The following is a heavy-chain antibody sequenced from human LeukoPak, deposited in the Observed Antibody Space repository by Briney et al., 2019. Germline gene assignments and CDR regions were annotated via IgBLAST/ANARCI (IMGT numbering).Heavy chain of an antibody. CDR1: GFTFSSYA. CDR3: ARIYSRPLDY. J-gene: IGHJ4*02. CDR2: IKQDGSEK. D-gene: IGHD2-21*01. Sequence: SGGSLRLSCAASGFTFSSYAMSWVRQAPGKGLEWVANIKQDGSEKYYVDSVKGRFTISRDNAKNSLYLQMNSLRAEDTAVYYCARIYSRPLDYWGQGTLVTVSS. V-gene: IGHV3-7*01.